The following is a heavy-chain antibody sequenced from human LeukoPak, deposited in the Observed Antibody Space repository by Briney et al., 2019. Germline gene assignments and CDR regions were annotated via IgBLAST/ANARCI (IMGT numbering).Heavy chain of an antibody. D-gene: IGHD1-26*01. CDR3: AKKLSGSYEEGMQQ. CDR1: GFPFSSYG. CDR2: TSSDGSRN. J-gene: IGHJ1*01. V-gene: IGHV3-30*18. Sequence: GGSLRLSCAASGFPFSSYGMHWVRQAPGKGLEWVAVTSSDGSRNHYADSMKGRFTISRDNSKNTLYLQMSSLRAEDTAVYYCAKKLSGSYEEGMQQWGQGTLVTVSS.